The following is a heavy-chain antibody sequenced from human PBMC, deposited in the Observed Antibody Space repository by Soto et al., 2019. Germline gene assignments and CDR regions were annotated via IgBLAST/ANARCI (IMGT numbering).Heavy chain of an antibody. V-gene: IGHV6-1*01. J-gene: IGHJ4*01. D-gene: IGHD1-26*01. CDR1: GDSVSSNTAG. Sequence: QVQLQQSGPGLVKPSQTLLLTCDISGDSVSSNTAGWNWVRQTPSTGLEWLGRTYYRSKWYYDYARSVRSRITIIPDTSKNQYSLQLNSVTPEDTDVNYCARGEQYSGRIFDYWGQGTLVTVSS. CDR3: ARGEQYSGRIFDY. CDR2: TYYRSKWYY.